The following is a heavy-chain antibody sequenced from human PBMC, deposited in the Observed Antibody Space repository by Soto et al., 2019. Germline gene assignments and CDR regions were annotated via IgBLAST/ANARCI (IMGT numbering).Heavy chain of an antibody. V-gene: IGHV3-23*01. Sequence: EVQLLESGGGLVQPGGSLRLSCAASGFTFSNYAMSWVRQAPGKGLEWVSGISGSGGSTYYADSVKGRFTISRDNYKNTRYLQMNSLRAEDTAVYYGAKVVSSGYPGMDVWGQGTTVTVSS. CDR1: GFTFSNYA. CDR2: ISGSGGST. CDR3: AKVVSSGYPGMDV. J-gene: IGHJ6*02. D-gene: IGHD3-22*01.